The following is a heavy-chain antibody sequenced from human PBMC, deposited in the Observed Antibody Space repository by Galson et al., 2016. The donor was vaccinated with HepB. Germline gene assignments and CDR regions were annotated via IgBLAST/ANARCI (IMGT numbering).Heavy chain of an antibody. CDR2: ISGSGDTT. V-gene: IGHV3-23*01. CDR3: AKDTTNWEDGGYFDY. CDR1: GFTFSRYA. D-gene: IGHD7-27*01. Sequence: SLRLSCAASGFTFSRYAMSWVRQAPGKGLEWVSAISGSGDTTYDADSVKGRFTTSRANSKNTLYLQMTSLRVEDTAVYYCAKDTTNWEDGGYFDYWGQGTLVTVSS. J-gene: IGHJ4*02.